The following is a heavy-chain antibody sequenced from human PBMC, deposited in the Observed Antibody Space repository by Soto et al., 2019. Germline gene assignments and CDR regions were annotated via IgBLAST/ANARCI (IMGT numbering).Heavy chain of an antibody. D-gene: IGHD2-15*01. V-gene: IGHV4-31*03. J-gene: IGHJ4*02. CDR2: RYYSEST. Sequence: SETLSLTCTFSCGSITTGGYYWSWIRQLPGKGLEWIGHRYYSESTYYNPSLKSRVSISLDTSKNQFSLKLSFVTAADTAMYYCARTKCSGGSCYSWSLDYWGQGTPVTVSS. CDR3: ARTKCSGGSCYSWSLDY. CDR1: CGSITTGGYY.